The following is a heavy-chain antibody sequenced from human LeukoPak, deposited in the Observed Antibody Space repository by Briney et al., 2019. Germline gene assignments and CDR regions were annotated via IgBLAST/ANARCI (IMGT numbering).Heavy chain of an antibody. J-gene: IGHJ5*02. V-gene: IGHV3-48*01. D-gene: IGHD3-9*01. CDR3: ARVGSYHDILTGQNWFDP. CDR2: ISSSSSTI. Sequence: GGSLRLSCAASGFTFSHYSMNWVRQAPGKGLEWVSYISSSSSTIYYPDSLKGRFTISRDNAKNSLYLQMNSLRTEDMAVYYCARVGSYHDILTGQNWFDPWGQGTLVTVSS. CDR1: GFTFSHYS.